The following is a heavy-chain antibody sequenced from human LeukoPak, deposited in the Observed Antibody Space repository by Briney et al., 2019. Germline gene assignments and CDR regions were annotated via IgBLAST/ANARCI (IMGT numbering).Heavy chain of an antibody. D-gene: IGHD1-26*01. CDR2: ISTDSLTI. CDR1: GFTFSSHA. Sequence: GGSLRLSCAASGFTFSSHAMNWVRQAPGKGLEWISSISTDSLTIKYADFVSGQFTISRDNAEHLLFLQMNSLRAEDTAVYYCARKAQTGSHSGPFDMWGQGTLVTVSS. V-gene: IGHV3-48*04. J-gene: IGHJ3*02. CDR3: ARKAQTGSHSGPFDM.